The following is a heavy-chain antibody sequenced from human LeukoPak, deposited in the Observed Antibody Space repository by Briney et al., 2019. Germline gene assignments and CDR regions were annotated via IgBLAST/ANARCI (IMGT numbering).Heavy chain of an antibody. CDR2: ISYDVGKK. J-gene: IGHJ4*02. CDR1: GFTFSSYG. Sequence: GGSLRLSCAASGFTFSSYGMHWVRQAPGKGLEWVAVISYDVGKKYYADSVKGRFTISRDNSKNTLYLHINSLRAEDTALYYCVKDNPLDYWGQGTLVIVSS. CDR3: VKDNPLDY. D-gene: IGHD1-14*01. V-gene: IGHV3-30*18.